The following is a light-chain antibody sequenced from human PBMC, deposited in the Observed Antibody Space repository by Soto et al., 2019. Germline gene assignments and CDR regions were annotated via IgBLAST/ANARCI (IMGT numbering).Light chain of an antibody. V-gene: IGKV1-5*03. J-gene: IGKJ1*01. CDR1: QSIFIW. CDR2: KAS. CDR3: QQYHSYWT. Sequence: DIQMTQSPSTLSASVGDRVTITCRASQSIFIWLAWYQQKPGKPPELLIYKASSLQNGVPSRFGGSGSGTEFTPTNSSLQPDDFATYYCQQYHSYWTFGQGTKVEIK.